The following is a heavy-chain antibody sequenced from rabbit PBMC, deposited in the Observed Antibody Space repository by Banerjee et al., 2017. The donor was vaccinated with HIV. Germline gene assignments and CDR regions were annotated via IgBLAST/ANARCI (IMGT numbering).Heavy chain of an antibody. D-gene: IGHD6-1*01. V-gene: IGHV1S45*01. CDR3: ARTAGYGFDGNTYFNL. Sequence: QEQLVESGGGLVQPEGSLTLTRTASGFSFSGGYDMCWGRQAPGKGLEWIGCIAMDSDCTWYASWAKGRFTLSKSSRTTVTLQMTSLTAADTAPYFCARTAGYGFDGNTYFNLWGQGTLVTVS. CDR2: IAMDSDCT. J-gene: IGHJ4*01. CDR1: GFSFSGGYD.